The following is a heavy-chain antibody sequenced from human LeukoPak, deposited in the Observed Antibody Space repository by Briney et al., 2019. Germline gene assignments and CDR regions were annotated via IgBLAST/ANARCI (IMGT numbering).Heavy chain of an antibody. V-gene: IGHV3-74*01. Sequence: GGSRRLSCAASGLTFSSHWMHWVRQAPGKGLVWVSRINFDGSSTSYADSVKGRFTISRDNAKNTLYLQMNSLRAEDTAVYYCARVRYCDYWGQGTLVTVSS. J-gene: IGHJ4*02. CDR2: INFDGSST. D-gene: IGHD1-14*01. CDR1: GLTFSSHW. CDR3: ARVRYCDY.